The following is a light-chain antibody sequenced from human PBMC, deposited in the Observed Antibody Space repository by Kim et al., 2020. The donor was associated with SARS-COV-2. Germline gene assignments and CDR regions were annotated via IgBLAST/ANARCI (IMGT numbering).Light chain of an antibody. CDR3: QQYHSYCT. CDR1: QSISNW. CDR2: DAS. Sequence: LSASVGDRVTITCRASQSISNWLAWYQQKPGKAPKVLIYDASSLESGVPSRFSGSGSGTEFTLTISSLQPDDFATYYFQQYHSYCTFGQGTKVEI. V-gene: IGKV1-5*01. J-gene: IGKJ2*02.